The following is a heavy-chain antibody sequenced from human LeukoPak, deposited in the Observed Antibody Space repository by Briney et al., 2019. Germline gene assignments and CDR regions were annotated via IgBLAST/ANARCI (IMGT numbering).Heavy chain of an antibody. J-gene: IGHJ5*02. V-gene: IGHV4-34*01. Sequence: SETLSLTCAVYGGSFSNYYWSWIRQPPGKGLEWLGEINHSGSTNYNPSLKSRVTISVDTSKNQFSLKLSSVTAADTAVYYCASPRGFDPWGQGTLVTVSS. CDR1: GGSFSNYY. CDR2: INHSGST. CDR3: ASPRGFDP.